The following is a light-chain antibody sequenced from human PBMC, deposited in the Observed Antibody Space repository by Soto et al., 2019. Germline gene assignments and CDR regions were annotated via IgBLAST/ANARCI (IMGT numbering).Light chain of an antibody. CDR2: EVT. Sequence: QSALTQPASVSGSPGQSIAISCTGTGSDVGGYDYVSWYQQQPDKAPKLMIYEVTKRPSGVSHRFSGSKSGTTASLTIAGLQAEDAADYYCSSPTSSSTLVFGTGTKVTVL. V-gene: IGLV2-14*01. J-gene: IGLJ1*01. CDR1: GSDVGGYDY. CDR3: SSPTSSSTLV.